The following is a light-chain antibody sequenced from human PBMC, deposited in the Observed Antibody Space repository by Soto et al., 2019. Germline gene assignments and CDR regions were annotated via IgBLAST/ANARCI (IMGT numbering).Light chain of an antibody. CDR2: DAS. Sequence: EIVLTQSPATLSLSPGERATLSCRASQSVSSHLGWYQQKPGQPPRLLIYDASNRATGIPARFSGSGSGTDFTLTISSLEPEDFAVYYCQQRSSWPQTFGQGTKVDIK. J-gene: IGKJ1*01. CDR1: QSVSSH. V-gene: IGKV3-11*01. CDR3: QQRSSWPQT.